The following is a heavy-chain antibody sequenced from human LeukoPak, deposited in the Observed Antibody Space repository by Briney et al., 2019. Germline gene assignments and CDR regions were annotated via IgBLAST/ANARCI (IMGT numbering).Heavy chain of an antibody. Sequence: SETLSLTCTVSGGSISSGGYYWNWIRQHPGKGLEWIGYIYDSVSTFYNPSLKSWVTISLDTSKNQFSLKLSSVTAADTAVYYCARGTESPYDTFLDYWGLGTLVTVSS. J-gene: IGHJ4*02. CDR1: GGSISSGGYY. CDR3: ARGTESPYDTFLDY. CDR2: IYDSVST. D-gene: IGHD3/OR15-3a*01. V-gene: IGHV4-31*03.